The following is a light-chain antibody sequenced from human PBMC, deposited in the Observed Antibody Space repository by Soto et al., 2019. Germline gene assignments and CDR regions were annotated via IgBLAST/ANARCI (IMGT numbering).Light chain of an antibody. CDR1: QTVSSNY. CDR3: QQYCSSPWT. V-gene: IGKV3-20*01. J-gene: IGKJ1*01. CDR2: GAS. Sequence: EIVLTQSPGTLALSPGERATLSCRASQTVSSNYLAWYQQKVGQAPRLLIYGASTRATGIPDRFSGSGYGTDFTLTISGLDPEDFAVYYWQQYCSSPWTFGQGTKVEIK.